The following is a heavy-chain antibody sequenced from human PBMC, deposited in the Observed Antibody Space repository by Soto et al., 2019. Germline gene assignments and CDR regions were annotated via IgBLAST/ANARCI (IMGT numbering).Heavy chain of an antibody. CDR2: IYSSGNT. V-gene: IGHV4-4*07. CDR1: GGSIRNYF. CDR3: VRDVEAPGISGSRGAFYS. D-gene: IGHD1-20*01. Sequence: SETLSLTCTVSGGSIRNYFWTWIRQPAGKGLEWIGRIYSSGNTVYNASLKSRVTMSIDMSKNQFSLKLSSMTAADTAVYYCVRDVEAPGISGSRGAFYSWGQGTVVTVSS. J-gene: IGHJ3*02.